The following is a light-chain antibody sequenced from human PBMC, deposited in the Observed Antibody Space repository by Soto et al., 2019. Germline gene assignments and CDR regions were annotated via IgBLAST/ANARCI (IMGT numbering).Light chain of an antibody. Sequence: DIQMTQSPSTLSASVGDRVTITCRASQSISSWLAWYQQKPGKAPKLRIYKASSLESGVPSRLSSSGSGTEFTLTISSLQPDDFATYYCQQYNSYSPLTFGGGTKVEIK. CDR3: QQYNSYSPLT. J-gene: IGKJ4*01. CDR2: KAS. CDR1: QSISSW. V-gene: IGKV1-5*03.